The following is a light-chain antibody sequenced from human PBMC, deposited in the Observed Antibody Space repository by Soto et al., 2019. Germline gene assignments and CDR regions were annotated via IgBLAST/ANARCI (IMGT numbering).Light chain of an antibody. Sequence: DIQMTQSPSSLSASVLDRVPIXCRASQSISSYLNWYQQKPGKAPKLLIYAASSLQSGVPSRFSGSGSGTDFTLTISSLQPEDFATYYCQQSYSTPRTFGQGTKV. V-gene: IGKV1-39*01. J-gene: IGKJ1*01. CDR3: QQSYSTPRT. CDR1: QSISSY. CDR2: AAS.